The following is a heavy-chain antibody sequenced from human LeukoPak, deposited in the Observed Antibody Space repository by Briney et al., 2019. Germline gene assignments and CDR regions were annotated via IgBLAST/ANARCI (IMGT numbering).Heavy chain of an antibody. V-gene: IGHV3-23*01. Sequence: PGGSLRLSCAASGFTFSSYAMSWVRQAPGKGLEWVSAISGSGGSTYYADSVKGRFTISRDNSKNTLYLQMNSLRAEDTAVYYCAKDLYYDSSGPGGFDYWGQGTLVTVSS. CDR3: AKDLYYDSSGPGGFDY. D-gene: IGHD3-22*01. J-gene: IGHJ4*02. CDR2: ISGSGGST. CDR1: GFTFSSYA.